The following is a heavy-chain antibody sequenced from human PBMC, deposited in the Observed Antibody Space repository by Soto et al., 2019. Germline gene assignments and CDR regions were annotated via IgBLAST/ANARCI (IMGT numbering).Heavy chain of an antibody. V-gene: IGHV3-11*01. CDR3: ARDLGYYDSSGYFDY. J-gene: IGHJ4*02. CDR1: GFTFSDYY. Sequence: GGSLRLSCAASGFTFSDYYMSWIRQAPGKGLEWVSYISSSDSIIYYADSVKGRFTISRDNAKNSLYLQMNSLRAEDTAVYYCARDLGYYDSSGYFDYWGQGTLVTVSS. D-gene: IGHD3-22*01. CDR2: ISSSDSII.